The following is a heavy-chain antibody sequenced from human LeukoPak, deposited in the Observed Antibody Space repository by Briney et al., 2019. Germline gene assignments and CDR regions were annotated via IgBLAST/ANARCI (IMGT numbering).Heavy chain of an antibody. Sequence: PSETLSLTCTVSGGSISSYYWSWIRQPPGKGLEWIGYIYYSGSTNYNPSLKSRVTISVDTSKNQFSLKLSSVTAADTAVYYCARGMTHSSSWYGWFDPWGQGTLVTVSS. CDR2: IYYSGST. V-gene: IGHV4-59*01. CDR1: GGSISSYY. D-gene: IGHD6-13*01. J-gene: IGHJ5*02. CDR3: ARGMTHSSSWYGWFDP.